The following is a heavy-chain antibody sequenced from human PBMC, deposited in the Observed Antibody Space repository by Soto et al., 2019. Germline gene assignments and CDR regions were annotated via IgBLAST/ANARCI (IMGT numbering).Heavy chain of an antibody. CDR2: IFHSGSA. J-gene: IGHJ2*01. V-gene: IGHV4-30-2*01. CDR3: ARGGGSGCPVWYFIV. D-gene: IGHD1-26*01. Sequence: QLQLQESGSGLVKPSQTLSLTCAVSGGSISSGGYSWSWLRQPPGKGLEWIGYIFHSGSAYYNPGLRGRVGVSVVGSVGRFSLELSSVTASDAVVCYCARGGGSGCPVWYFIVWGRGTVVTVSS. CDR1: GGSISSGGYS.